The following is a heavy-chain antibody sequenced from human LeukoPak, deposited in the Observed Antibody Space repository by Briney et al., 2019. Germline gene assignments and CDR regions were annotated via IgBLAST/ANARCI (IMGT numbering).Heavy chain of an antibody. V-gene: IGHV4-34*01. Sequence: PSETLSLTCAVYGGSFSGYYWSWIRQPPGKGLEWIGEINHSGSTNYNPSLKSRVTISIDTSKNQFSLKLSSVTAADTAVYYCARDRRTENSAFDIWGQGTMVTVSS. CDR3: ARDRRTENSAFDI. D-gene: IGHD1-1*01. J-gene: IGHJ3*02. CDR2: INHSGST. CDR1: GGSFSGYY.